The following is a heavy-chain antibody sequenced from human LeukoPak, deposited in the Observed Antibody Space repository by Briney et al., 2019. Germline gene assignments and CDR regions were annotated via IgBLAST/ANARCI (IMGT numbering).Heavy chain of an antibody. V-gene: IGHV5-51*01. CDR1: GYSFTSYW. CDR2: IYPGDSDT. Sequence: GESLKISCKGSGYSFTSYWIGWVRQMPGKGLEWMGIIYPGDSDTRYSPSFQGQVTISADKSISTAYLQWSSLKASDTAMYYCARRGLRFLEWFPLDYWGQGTLVTVSS. CDR3: ARRGLRFLEWFPLDY. J-gene: IGHJ4*02. D-gene: IGHD3-3*01.